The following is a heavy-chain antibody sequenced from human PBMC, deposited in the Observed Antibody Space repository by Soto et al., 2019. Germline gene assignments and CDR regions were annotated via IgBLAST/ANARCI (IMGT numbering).Heavy chain of an antibody. D-gene: IGHD2-2*01. CDR3: ARGGGSTKVDY. Sequence: QVQLQESGPGLVKPSQTLSLTCTVSGGSITSSGYYWSWIRQHPGEGLGWIGFTSNSGNTAYNPSLKSRVTISVDTSSNQFSLNLKSVTAADTAVYYCARGGGSTKVDYWGQGTLVTVSP. J-gene: IGHJ4*02. CDR1: GGSITSSGYY. CDR2: TSNSGNT. V-gene: IGHV4-31*03.